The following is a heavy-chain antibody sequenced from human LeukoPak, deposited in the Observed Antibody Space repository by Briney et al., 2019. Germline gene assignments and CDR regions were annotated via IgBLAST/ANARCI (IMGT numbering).Heavy chain of an antibody. D-gene: IGHD2-21*02. J-gene: IGHJ3*02. Sequence: ASVKVSCKASGYTFTSYGISWVRQAPGQGLEWMGWINPKDGGPNYAQNFQGRVTMTRDTSISTAYVEVNRLTSDDTAMYYCARVGQETAGLPTDAFDIWGQGTMVPVS. CDR3: ARVGQETAGLPTDAFDI. V-gene: IGHV1-2*02. CDR1: GYTFTSYG. CDR2: INPKDGGP.